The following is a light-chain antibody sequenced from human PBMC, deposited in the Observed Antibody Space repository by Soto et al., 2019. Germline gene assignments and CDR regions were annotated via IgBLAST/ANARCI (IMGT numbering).Light chain of an antibody. CDR3: QQYSASPIS. Sequence: EVVLTQSPGTLSLSPGERATLSCRASQSVSSTYLTWYQQRPGQAPRLVIYGGSRRATGIPDRFSGSGSGTDFTLTISRLEPEDFAVYYCQQYSASPISFGQGTRLRL. CDR1: QSVSSTY. V-gene: IGKV3-20*01. J-gene: IGKJ5*01. CDR2: GGS.